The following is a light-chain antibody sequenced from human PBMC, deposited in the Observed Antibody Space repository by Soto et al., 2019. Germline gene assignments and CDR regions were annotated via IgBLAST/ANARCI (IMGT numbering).Light chain of an antibody. CDR3: NSFTTSSTYV. J-gene: IGLJ1*01. Sequence: QSALTQPASVSGSPGQSITISCTGTTSDVGLYNYVSWYQQHPGKAPKLMISEVSNRPSGVSNRFSGSKSGNTASLTISGLQAEDEADYYCNSFTTSSTYVFGTGTKVTVL. CDR1: TSDVGLYNY. V-gene: IGLV2-14*01. CDR2: EVS.